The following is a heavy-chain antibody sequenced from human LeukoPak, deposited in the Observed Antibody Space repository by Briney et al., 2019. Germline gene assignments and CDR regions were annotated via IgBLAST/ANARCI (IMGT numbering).Heavy chain of an antibody. V-gene: IGHV1-18*01. Sequence: ASVKVSCKASGYSFSIYGINWVRQAPGQGLEWMGWISAYNGNTNYAQKFQGRVTMTTDTSTSTAYMELRSLRSDDTAVYYCARTASKAAAGTLDYWGQGTLVTVSS. CDR2: ISAYNGNT. CDR3: ARTASKAAAGTLDY. J-gene: IGHJ4*02. D-gene: IGHD6-13*01. CDR1: GYSFSIYG.